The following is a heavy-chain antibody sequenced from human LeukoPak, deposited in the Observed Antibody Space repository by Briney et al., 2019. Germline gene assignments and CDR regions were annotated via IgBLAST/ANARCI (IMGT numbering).Heavy chain of an antibody. Sequence: PGGSLRLSCKPSGFTFRNYDMHWVRQAPGKGLEWVAFIRRDGSDIFHADSVKGRFTISRDNAKNSLYLQMNSLRAEDTAVYYCASGITGTVGYCSGGSCYSGYWGQGTLVTVSS. CDR2: IRRDGSDI. D-gene: IGHD2-15*01. CDR1: GFTFRNYD. CDR3: ASGITGTVGYCSGGSCYSGY. V-gene: IGHV3-30*02. J-gene: IGHJ4*02.